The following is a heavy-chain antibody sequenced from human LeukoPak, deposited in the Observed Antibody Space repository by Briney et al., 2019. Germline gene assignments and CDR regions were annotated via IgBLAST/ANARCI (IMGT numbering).Heavy chain of an antibody. CDR3: AIMKRDGYPPSFDY. CDR2: IYYSGST. Sequence: PSETLSLTCTVSGGSISSSSYYWGWIRQPPGKGLEWIGSIYYSGSTYYNPSLKSRVTISVDTSKNQFSLKLSSVTAADTAVYYCAIMKRDGYPPSFDYWGQGTLVTVSS. V-gene: IGHV4-39*01. D-gene: IGHD5-24*01. CDR1: GGSISSSSYY. J-gene: IGHJ4*02.